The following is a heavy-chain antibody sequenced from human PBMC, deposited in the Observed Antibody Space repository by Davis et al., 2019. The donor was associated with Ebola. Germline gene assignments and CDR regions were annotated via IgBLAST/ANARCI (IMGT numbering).Heavy chain of an antibody. J-gene: IGHJ6*02. V-gene: IGHV3-33*01. CDR3: TTGNYDFWSGEYYYYYYGMDV. Sequence: GESLKISCAASGFTFSSYGMHWVRQAPGKGLEWVAVIWYDGSNKYYADSVKGRFTISRDNSKNTLYLQMNSLKTEDTAVYYCTTGNYDFWSGEYYYYYYGMDVWGQGTTVTVSS. CDR1: GFTFSSYG. D-gene: IGHD3-3*01. CDR2: IWYDGSNK.